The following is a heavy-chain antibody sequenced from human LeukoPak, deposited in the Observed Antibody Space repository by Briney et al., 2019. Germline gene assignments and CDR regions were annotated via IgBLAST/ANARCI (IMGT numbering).Heavy chain of an antibody. CDR2: IYTSGST. D-gene: IGHD3-3*01. CDR3: ARAPFGAFDI. V-gene: IGHV4-61*09. J-gene: IGHJ3*02. Sequence: PSETLSLTCTVSGGSINSGSYYWSWIRQPAGKGLEWIGHIYTSGSTNYNPSLKSRVTISVDTSKNQLSLKLSSVTAADTAVYYCARAPFGAFDIWGQGTMVTVSS. CDR1: GGSINSGSYY.